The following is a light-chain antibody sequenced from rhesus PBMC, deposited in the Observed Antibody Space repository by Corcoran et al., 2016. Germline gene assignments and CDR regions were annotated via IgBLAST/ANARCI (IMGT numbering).Light chain of an antibody. J-gene: IGKJ4*01. CDR3: QQDYSWPPT. Sequence: EIVMTQSPATLSLSPGERATLSCRASQSVSSSLAWSQQKPGQAPKLLINGASRRATGIPDRFSASGSGTEFTLTISSLEPEDVGGYYCQQDYSWPPTFGGGTKVELK. V-gene: IGKV3-42*01. CDR1: QSVSSS. CDR2: GAS.